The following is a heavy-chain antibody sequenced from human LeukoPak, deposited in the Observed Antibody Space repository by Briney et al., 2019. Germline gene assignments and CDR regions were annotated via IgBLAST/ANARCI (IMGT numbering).Heavy chain of an antibody. CDR3: ARVSGGGGNMYYYYGMDV. V-gene: IGHV4-39*07. CDR2: IYYSGST. CDR1: GGSISSSSYY. Sequence: PSETLSLTCTVSGGSISSSSYYWGWIRQPPGKGLEWIGSIYYSGSTYYNPSLKSRVTISVDTSKNQFSLKLSSVTAADTAVYYCARVSGGGGNMYYYYGMDVWGQGTTVTVSS. J-gene: IGHJ6*02. D-gene: IGHD2-15*01.